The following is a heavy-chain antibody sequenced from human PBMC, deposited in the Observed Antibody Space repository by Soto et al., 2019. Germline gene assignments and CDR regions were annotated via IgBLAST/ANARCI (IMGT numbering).Heavy chain of an antibody. CDR3: ATAPPNYYDSSGYFIVRNCFDH. D-gene: IGHD3-22*01. CDR1: GGSVSSGSYY. Sequence: PSETLSLTCTVSGGSVSSGSYYWSWIRQPPGKGLEWIGYIYYSGSTNYNPSLKSRVTISVDTSKNQFSLKLSSVTAADTAVYYCATAPPNYYDSSGYFIVRNCFDHWGQGTLVTVSS. CDR2: IYYSGST. V-gene: IGHV4-61*01. J-gene: IGHJ5*02.